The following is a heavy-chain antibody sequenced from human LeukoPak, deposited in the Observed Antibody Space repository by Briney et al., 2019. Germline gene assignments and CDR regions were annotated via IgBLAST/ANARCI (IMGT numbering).Heavy chain of an antibody. Sequence: GGSLRLSCAASGFTFSSYSMNWVRQAPGKGLEWVSSISTSSSYIYYADSVKGRFTISRDNAKKSLYLQMNSLRAEDTALYYCARAHGAGGLGYYYMDVWGKGTTVTISS. CDR3: ARAHGAGGLGYYYMDV. V-gene: IGHV3-21*01. D-gene: IGHD6-19*01. CDR2: ISTSSSYI. CDR1: GFTFSSYS. J-gene: IGHJ6*03.